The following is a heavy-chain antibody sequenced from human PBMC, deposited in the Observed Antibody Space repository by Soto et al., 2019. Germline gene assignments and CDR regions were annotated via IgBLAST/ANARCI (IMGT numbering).Heavy chain of an antibody. D-gene: IGHD6-13*01. CDR2: ISSSGSTI. V-gene: IGHV3-11*01. Sequence: QVQLVESGGGLVKPGGSLRLSCAASGFTFSDYYMSWLRQAPGKGLEWVSYISSSGSTIYYADSVKGRFTISRDNAKNSLYLQMNSLRAEDTGVYYCARALIIAAALGQWFEPWGQGTLVTVSS. J-gene: IGHJ5*02. CDR3: ARALIIAAALGQWFEP. CDR1: GFTFSDYY.